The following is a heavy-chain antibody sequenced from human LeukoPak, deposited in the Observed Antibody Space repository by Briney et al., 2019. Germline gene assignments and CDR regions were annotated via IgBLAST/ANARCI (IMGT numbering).Heavy chain of an antibody. Sequence: GASVKVSCKASGYTFTGYYMHWVRQAPRQGLEWMGWINPNSGGTNYAQKFQGRVTMTRDTSISTAYMELSRLRSDDTAVYYCARYYVATVTTHCDYYYYYMDVWGKGTTVTVSS. CDR1: GYTFTGYY. D-gene: IGHD4-11*01. CDR2: INPNSGGT. J-gene: IGHJ6*03. V-gene: IGHV1-2*02. CDR3: ARYYVATVTTHCDYYYYYMDV.